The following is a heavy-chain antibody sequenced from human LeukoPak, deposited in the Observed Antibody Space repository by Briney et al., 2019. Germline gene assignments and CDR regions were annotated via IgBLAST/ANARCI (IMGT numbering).Heavy chain of an antibody. D-gene: IGHD1-26*01. Sequence: GGPLRPSXAASGFTFSSYEMNWVRQAPGKGLEWVSYISSSGSTIYYADSVKGRFTISRDNAKNSLYLQMNSLRAEDTAVYYCARESGSYYVFDYWGQGTLVTVSS. J-gene: IGHJ4*02. CDR3: ARESGSYYVFDY. CDR1: GFTFSSYE. CDR2: ISSSGSTI. V-gene: IGHV3-48*03.